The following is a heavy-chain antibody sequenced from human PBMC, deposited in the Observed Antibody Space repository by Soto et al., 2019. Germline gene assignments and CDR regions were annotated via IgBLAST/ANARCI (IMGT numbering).Heavy chain of an antibody. CDR3: ASRSSSAYYYYGMDV. CDR1: GFTFSSYG. CDR2: IWYDGSNK. D-gene: IGHD6-6*01. V-gene: IGHV3-33*01. J-gene: IGHJ6*02. Sequence: QVPLVESGGGVVQPGRSLRLSCAASGFTFSSYGMHWVRQAPGKGLEWVAVIWYDGSNKYYADSVKGRFTISRDNSKNPLYLQMNSLRAEDTAVYYCASRSSSAYYYYGMDVWGQGTTVTVSS.